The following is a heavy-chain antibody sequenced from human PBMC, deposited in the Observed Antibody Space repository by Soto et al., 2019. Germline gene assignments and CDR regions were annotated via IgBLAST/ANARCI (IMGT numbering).Heavy chain of an antibody. CDR2: IHDNGNT. D-gene: IGHD2-21*02. Sequence: SETLSLTXTVSGGSMSSGNSYWSWIRQHPGKGLEYIGYIHDNGNTYYHPSLKSRVTILRDTSKNQFSLKLRFVTAADTAMYYCARGHCPSGDCPNWFDPWGQGTLVTVSS. CDR3: ARGHCPSGDCPNWFDP. J-gene: IGHJ5*02. CDR1: GGSMSSGNSY. V-gene: IGHV4-31*02.